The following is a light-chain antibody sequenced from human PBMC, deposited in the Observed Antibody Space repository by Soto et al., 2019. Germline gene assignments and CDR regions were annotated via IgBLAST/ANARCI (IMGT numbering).Light chain of an antibody. CDR3: MQGTRWLWT. Sequence: DVVLTQSPLSLPVALGQPASISCRSSQSLVFSDGNTYLNWFQQRPGQSPRRLIYKVSNRDSGVLVRLSGSGSCSDVTLKISSGDSEDVGVYYCMQGTRWLWTFGQGTKVEIK. CDR2: KVS. J-gene: IGKJ1*01. CDR1: QSLVFSDGNTY. V-gene: IGKV2-30*01.